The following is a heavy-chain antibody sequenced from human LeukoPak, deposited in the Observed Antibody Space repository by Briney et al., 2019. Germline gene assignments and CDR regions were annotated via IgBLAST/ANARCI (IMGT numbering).Heavy chain of an antibody. CDR1: GFTFSRYW. V-gene: IGHV3-74*01. D-gene: IGHD6-13*01. Sequence: GGSLRLSCAASGFTFSRYWMHWVRQAPGKGLVWVSRINSDGSSTNYADSVKGRFTISRDNAKNALYLQMNSLRAEDTAVYYCAREVGSSSWYDAFDIWGQGTMVTVSS. J-gene: IGHJ3*02. CDR2: INSDGSST. CDR3: AREVGSSSWYDAFDI.